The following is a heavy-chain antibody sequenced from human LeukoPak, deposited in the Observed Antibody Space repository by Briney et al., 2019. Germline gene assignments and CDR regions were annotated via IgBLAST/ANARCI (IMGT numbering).Heavy chain of an antibody. D-gene: IGHD1-26*01. CDR2: IYYSGST. CDR1: GGSISSFY. Sequence: SETLSLTCTVSGGSISSFYWNWIRQPPGKGLEWIGYIYYSGSTNYNPSLKSRVTISVDTSKKQFSLKLSSVTAADTAFYYCARYIVSYPHDAFDIWGQGTMVTVSS. CDR3: ARYIVSYPHDAFDI. V-gene: IGHV4-59*01. J-gene: IGHJ3*02.